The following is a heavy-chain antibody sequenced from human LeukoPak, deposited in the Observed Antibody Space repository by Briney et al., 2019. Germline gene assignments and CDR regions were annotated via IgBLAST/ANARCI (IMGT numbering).Heavy chain of an antibody. CDR3: ARGIRAWLFDY. CDR2: IYYSGST. CDR1: GGSISSYY. D-gene: IGHD3-22*01. J-gene: IGHJ4*02. V-gene: IGHV4-59*01. Sequence: SETLSLTCTVSGGSISSYYRSWIRQPPGKGLEWIWYIYYSGSTNYNPSLKSRVTISVDTSKNQFSLKLSSVTAADTAVYYCARGIRAWLFDYWGQGTLVTVSS.